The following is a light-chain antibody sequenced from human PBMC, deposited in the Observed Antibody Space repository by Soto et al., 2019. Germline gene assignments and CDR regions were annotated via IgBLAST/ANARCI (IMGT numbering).Light chain of an antibody. V-gene: IGLV2-14*01. J-gene: IGLJ2*01. CDR1: SSDVGGYNY. CDR3: SSYTSSSTLVV. CDR2: DVS. Sequence: QSALTQPASVSGSPGQSITISCTGTSSDVGGYNYVSWYQQHPGKAPKLMIYDVSNRPSGVSNRFSGSKSGNTASLTISGLQAEEEADYYCSSYTSSSTLVVFGGGPKLTVL.